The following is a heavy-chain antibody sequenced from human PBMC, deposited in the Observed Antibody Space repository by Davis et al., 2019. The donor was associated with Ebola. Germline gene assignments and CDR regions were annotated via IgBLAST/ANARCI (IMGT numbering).Heavy chain of an antibody. J-gene: IGHJ4*02. Sequence: PAGSLRLSCAASGFLFKNYVMNWVRQAPGKGLEWVASISSSDTFIDYADSVRGRFTISRDNAKNTLYLQMNSLRAEDTAVYYCARDFDKVRTWGQGTLVTVSS. V-gene: IGHV3-21*01. D-gene: IGHD1-1*01. CDR2: ISSSDTFI. CDR3: ARDFDKVRT. CDR1: GFLFKNYV.